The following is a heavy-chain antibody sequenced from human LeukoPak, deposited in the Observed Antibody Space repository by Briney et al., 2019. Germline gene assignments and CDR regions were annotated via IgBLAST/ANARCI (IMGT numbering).Heavy chain of an antibody. CDR2: INSDGSST. V-gene: IGHV3-74*01. CDR3: ARVSSGSYCGYYYYYMDV. CDR1: GFTFSNYW. D-gene: IGHD1-26*01. J-gene: IGHJ6*03. Sequence: QSGGSLRLSCAASGFTFSNYWMHWVRQAPGKGLVWVSRINSDGSSTSYADSVKGRFTISRDNAKNTLYLQMNSLRAEDTAVYYCARVSSGSYCGYYYYYMDVWGKGTTVTVSS.